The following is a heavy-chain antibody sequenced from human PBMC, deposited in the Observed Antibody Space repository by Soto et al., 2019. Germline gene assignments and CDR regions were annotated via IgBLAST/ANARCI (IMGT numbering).Heavy chain of an antibody. J-gene: IGHJ4*02. V-gene: IGHV3-23*01. Sequence: GWSLRLSCAASVFIFIHYAMSWVRQAPGKGLEWVSSIGGGGDDTNYADSVKGRFTISRDNSKNTLFLQMNSLRVEDTAVYYCAKDAVPRNDLWDYFEFGGQGTPVTVSS. CDR2: IGGGGDDT. D-gene: IGHD1-1*01. CDR3: AKDAVPRNDLWDYFEF. CDR1: VFIFIHYA.